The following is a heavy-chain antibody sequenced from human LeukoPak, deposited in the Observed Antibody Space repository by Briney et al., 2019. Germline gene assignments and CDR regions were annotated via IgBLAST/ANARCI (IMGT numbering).Heavy chain of an antibody. V-gene: IGHV1-2*02. Sequence: ASVNVSCKASGYTFTTYYIHWVRQAPGQGLEWMGWITPNSGGTNYAQKFQGRVTMTRDTSISTAYMELSRLRSDDTAAYSCARGRGGGYFDFWGQETLVTVSS. CDR3: ARGRGGGYFDF. J-gene: IGHJ4*02. CDR2: ITPNSGGT. CDR1: GYTFTTYY. D-gene: IGHD2-15*01.